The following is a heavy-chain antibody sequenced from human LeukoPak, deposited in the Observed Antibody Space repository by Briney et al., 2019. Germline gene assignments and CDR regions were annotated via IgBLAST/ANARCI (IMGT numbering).Heavy chain of an antibody. D-gene: IGHD2-8*01. CDR3: AKDRCSNGIGCYYYYMDV. CDR2: IQYDGSNE. V-gene: IGHV3-30*02. CDR1: GFTFGDYA. J-gene: IGHJ6*03. Sequence: GGSLRLSCTVSGFTFGDYAMNWFRQAPGKGLEWVAYIQYDGSNEQYADSVKGRFSISRDSSKNILYLQMNSLRAEDTAVYYCAKDRCSNGIGCYYYYMDVWGKGTTVTISS.